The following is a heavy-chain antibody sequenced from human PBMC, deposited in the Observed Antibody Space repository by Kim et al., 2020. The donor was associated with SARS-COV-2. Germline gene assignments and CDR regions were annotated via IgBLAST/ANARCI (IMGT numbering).Heavy chain of an antibody. V-gene: IGHV3-30-3*01. J-gene: IGHJ4*02. CDR3: ARDDESLDDSSDLLDY. CDR2: ISYDGSNK. CDR1: GFTFSSYA. D-gene: IGHD3-22*01. Sequence: GGSLRLSCAASGFTFSSYAMHWVRQAPGKGLEWVAVISYDGSNKYYADSVKGRFTISRDNSKNTLYLQMNSLRAEDTAVYYCARDDESLDDSSDLLDYWGQGTLVTVSS.